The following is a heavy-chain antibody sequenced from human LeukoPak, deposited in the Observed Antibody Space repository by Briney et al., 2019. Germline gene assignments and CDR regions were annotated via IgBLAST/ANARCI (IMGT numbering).Heavy chain of an antibody. D-gene: IGHD2-8*01. CDR3: AFSNAFKV. J-gene: IGHJ4*02. CDR1: GISFSGYW. V-gene: IGHV3-7*01. CDR2: IKYDGSAK. Sequence: GGSLRLPCAASGISFSGYWMGWVRQAPGEGLEWVASIKYDGSAKYNADSVKGRFTISRDNAKNSLYLEMNSLTAEDTAVYYCAFSNAFKVWGQGTLVTVSS.